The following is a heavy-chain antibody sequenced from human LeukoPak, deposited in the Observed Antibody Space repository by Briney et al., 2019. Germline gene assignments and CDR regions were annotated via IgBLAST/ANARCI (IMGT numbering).Heavy chain of an antibody. J-gene: IGHJ4*02. CDR2: ISSSSSYI. CDR1: GFTFSSYS. Sequence: SGGSLRLSCAASGFTFSSYSMNWVRQAPGKGLEWVSSISSSSSYIYYADSVKGRFTISRDNAKNSLYLQMNSLRAEDTAVYYCARQGSGSYLFDYWGQGTLVTVSS. V-gene: IGHV3-21*01. D-gene: IGHD3-10*01. CDR3: ARQGSGSYLFDY.